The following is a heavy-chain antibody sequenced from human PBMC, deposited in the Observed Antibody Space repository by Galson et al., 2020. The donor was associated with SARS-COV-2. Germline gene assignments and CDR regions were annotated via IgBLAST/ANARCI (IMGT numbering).Heavy chain of an antibody. D-gene: IGHD6-19*01. J-gene: IGHJ2*01. Sequence: GESLKISCAASGFTFSSYAMSWVRQAPGKGLEWVSAISGSGGSTYYADSVKGRFTISRDNSKNTLYLQMNSLRAEDTAVYYCAKGAGTVRYFDLWGRGTLVTVSS. V-gene: IGHV3-23*01. CDR1: GFTFSSYA. CDR3: AKGAGTVRYFDL. CDR2: ISGSGGST.